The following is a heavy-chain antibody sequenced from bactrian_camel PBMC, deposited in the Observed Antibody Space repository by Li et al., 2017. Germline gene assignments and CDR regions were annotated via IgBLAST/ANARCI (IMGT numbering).Heavy chain of an antibody. J-gene: IGHJ4*01. CDR3: AADPNYCSLLYGAGASRY. Sequence: VQLVESGGASVQAGGSLRVSCVISGYRYSTYCKGWYRQAPGKEREGVAVKESDGSSKFADSVNGRFNIAIDKAKNTLYLQMNSLKVEDTAMYYCAADPNYCSLLYGAGASRYWGQGTQVTVS. CDR2: KESDGSS. V-gene: IGHV3S53*01. D-gene: IGHD3*01. CDR1: GYRYSTYC.